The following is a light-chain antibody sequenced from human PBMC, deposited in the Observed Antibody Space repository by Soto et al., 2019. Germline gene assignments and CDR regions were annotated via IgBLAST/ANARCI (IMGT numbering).Light chain of an antibody. J-gene: IGLJ2*01. CDR2: RND. CDR1: NSNIGGNY. Sequence: QSVLTQPPSASGTPGQRVTISCSGSNSNIGGNYVYWYQQLPGTAPKLLIYRNDQRPSGVPDRFSGSKSGTSASLAISGLRSEDEADYYCASWDDSLSGWVIFGGGTKLTVL. V-gene: IGLV1-47*01. CDR3: ASWDDSLSGWVI.